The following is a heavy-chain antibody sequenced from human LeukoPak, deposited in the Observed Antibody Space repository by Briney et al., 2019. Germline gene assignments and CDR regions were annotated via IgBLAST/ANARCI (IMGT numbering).Heavy chain of an antibody. D-gene: IGHD1-26*01. CDR1: GVSFSSYA. J-gene: IGHJ4*02. V-gene: IGHV1-69*06. CDR2: IIPIFGTA. CDR3: WLDPGIMGANNGLCFKY. Sequence: SVKASCKASGVSFSSYAISRVRQAPGQGLEWMGRIIPIFGTANYAQKFQGRVTITADKSTSTAYMELSSLRSEDTAVYYCWLDPGIMGANNGLCFKYWGQGTLVTVSS.